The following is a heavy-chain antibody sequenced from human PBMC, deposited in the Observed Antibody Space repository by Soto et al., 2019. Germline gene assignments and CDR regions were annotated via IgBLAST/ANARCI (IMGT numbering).Heavy chain of an antibody. Sequence: QAQLVQSGAEVKKPGALVKVSCKASGYTFTSYYMHWVRQAPGQGLEWMGIINPSGGSTSYAQKFQCRFTMTRDTSPSTVYMELSSLRSEDTAVYYCAREQFGSRIRWTPPFDYWGQGTLVTVSS. D-gene: IGHD3-10*01. V-gene: IGHV1-46*03. CDR1: GYTFTSYY. CDR3: AREQFGSRIRWTPPFDY. J-gene: IGHJ4*02. CDR2: INPSGGST.